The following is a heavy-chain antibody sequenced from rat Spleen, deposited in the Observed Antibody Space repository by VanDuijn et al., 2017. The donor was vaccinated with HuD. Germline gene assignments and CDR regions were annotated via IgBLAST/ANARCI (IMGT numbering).Heavy chain of an antibody. CDR2: INKDSRTI. CDR1: GFNFNDYW. V-gene: IGHV4-2*01. CDR3: TRGWLSPYNWFAY. D-gene: IGHD1-12*03. J-gene: IGHJ3*01. Sequence: EVKLVESGGGLVQPGRSLKLSCAASGFNFNDYWMGWVRQAPGKGLEWIGEINKDSRTIKYNPSLKAKFTISRDNAQNTLYLQMSKLGSEDTAIYYCTRGWLSPYNWFAYWGQGTLVTVSS.